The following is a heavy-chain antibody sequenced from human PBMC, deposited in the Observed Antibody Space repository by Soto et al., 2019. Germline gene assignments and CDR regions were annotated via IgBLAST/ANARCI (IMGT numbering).Heavy chain of an antibody. Sequence: RRLSCAASGFTFSSYAMHWVRQAPGKGLEWVAVISYDGSNKYYADSVKGRFTISRDNSKNTLYLQMNSLRAEDTAVYYCARDGAGYSSGWYGWFDPWGQGTLVTVS. CDR2: ISYDGSNK. J-gene: IGHJ5*02. CDR1: GFTFSSYA. V-gene: IGHV3-30-3*01. D-gene: IGHD6-19*01. CDR3: ARDGAGYSSGWYGWFDP.